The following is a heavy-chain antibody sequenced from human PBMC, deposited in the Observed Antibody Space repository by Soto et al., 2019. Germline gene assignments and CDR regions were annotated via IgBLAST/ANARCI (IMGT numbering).Heavy chain of an antibody. Sequence: QVQLVQSGAEVKKPGTSVKGSCKASGYTFATYAIHWVRQAPGQRIEWMGWINTVNGYTEYSQNFRGRFTITRDKSASTAYMQLSSLRSEDTAMYYCTRVNTLFLNPYYSSYDMAVLRQVTTLTVAS. CDR3: TRVNTLFLNPYYSSYDMAV. D-gene: IGHD3-9*01. CDR2: INTVNGYT. V-gene: IGHV1-3*04. J-gene: IGHJ6*02. CDR1: GYTFATYA.